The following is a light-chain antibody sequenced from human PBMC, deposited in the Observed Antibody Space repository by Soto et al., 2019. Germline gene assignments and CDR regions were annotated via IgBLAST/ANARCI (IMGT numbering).Light chain of an antibody. V-gene: IGLV2-18*02. Sequence: QSALTQPPSVSGSPGQSVTISGTGTSGDVGTYNRVSWYQQPPGTAPKLMIYEVTNRPSGVPDRFSGSKSGNTASLTISGLQAEDEADYYCSSYTSSTTVVFGGGTKLTVL. CDR2: EVT. CDR3: SSYTSSTTVV. CDR1: SGDVGTYNR. J-gene: IGLJ2*01.